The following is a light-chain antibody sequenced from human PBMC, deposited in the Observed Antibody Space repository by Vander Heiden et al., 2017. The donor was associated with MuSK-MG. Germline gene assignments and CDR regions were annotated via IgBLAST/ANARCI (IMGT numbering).Light chain of an antibody. CDR2: DDS. CDR3: QVWDTVSDHLVV. J-gene: IGLJ2*01. CDR1: NIGRKS. Sequence: SYVLTQPPSVSVAPGQTATIPCGGNNIGRKSVHWYQRKPGQAPVLVVYDDSDRPSGIPERFSGSNSGNTATLNISTVEAGDEADYYCQVWDTVSDHLVVFGGGTKLTVL. V-gene: IGLV3-21*02.